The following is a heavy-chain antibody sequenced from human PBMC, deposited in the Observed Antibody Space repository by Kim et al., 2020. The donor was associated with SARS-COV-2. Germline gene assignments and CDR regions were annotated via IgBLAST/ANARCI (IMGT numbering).Heavy chain of an antibody. V-gene: IGHV3-33*01. CDR1: GFTFSSYG. J-gene: IGHJ6*02. Sequence: GRSLRLSCAASGFTFSSYGMHWVRQAPGKGLEWVAVIWYDGSNKYYADSVKGRFTISRDNSKNTLYLQMNSLRAEDTAVYYCARDVTPYYDFWSGYSGYYYYGMDVWGQGTTVTVSS. D-gene: IGHD3-3*01. CDR3: ARDVTPYYDFWSGYSGYYYYGMDV. CDR2: IWYDGSNK.